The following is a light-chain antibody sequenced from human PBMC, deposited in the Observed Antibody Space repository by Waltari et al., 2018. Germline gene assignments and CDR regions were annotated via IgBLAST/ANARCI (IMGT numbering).Light chain of an antibody. J-gene: IGLJ2*01. V-gene: IGLV2-14*03. CDR3: SSYTGRSISVV. CDR2: DVT. CDR1: SSDVGGYNS. Sequence: QSALTQPASVSGSPGQSIPIPCTGTSSDVGGYNSFSWSQQHPGKAPKLMIYDVTSRPSGVSPRFSGSKSDNTASLTISGLQAEDEADYYCSSYTGRSISVVFGGGTKLTVL.